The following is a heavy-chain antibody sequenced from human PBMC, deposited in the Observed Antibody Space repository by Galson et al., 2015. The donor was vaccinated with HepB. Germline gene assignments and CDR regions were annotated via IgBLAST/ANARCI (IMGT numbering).Heavy chain of an antibody. CDR3: ARSMVRGVIITGSDAFDI. CDR2: IYPGDSDT. J-gene: IGHJ3*02. CDR1: GYSFTSYW. D-gene: IGHD3-10*01. V-gene: IGHV5-51*01. Sequence: QSGAEVKKPGESLKISCKGSGYSFTSYWIGWVRQMPGKGLEWMGIIYPGDSDTRYSPSFQGQVTISADKSISTAYLQWSSLKASDTAMYYCARSMVRGVIITGSDAFDIWGQGTMVTVSS.